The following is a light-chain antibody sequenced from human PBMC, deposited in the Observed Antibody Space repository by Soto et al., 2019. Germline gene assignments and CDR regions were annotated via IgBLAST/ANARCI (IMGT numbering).Light chain of an antibody. CDR3: QQYSSSWT. J-gene: IGKJ1*01. CDR1: QSVSSSY. CDR2: GAS. Sequence: EIVLTQSPGTLSLSPGDRATISCRASQSVSSSYLAWYQQKPGQAPRLLIYGASSRATGVPDRFSGSGSGTDFTLTISRLEPEDFAVYYCQQYSSSWTFGQGTKVDIK. V-gene: IGKV3-20*01.